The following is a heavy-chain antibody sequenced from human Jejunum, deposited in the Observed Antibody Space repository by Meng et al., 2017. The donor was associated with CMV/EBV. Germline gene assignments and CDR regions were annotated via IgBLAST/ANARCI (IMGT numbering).Heavy chain of an antibody. CDR3: ARDLTNKWFYY. D-gene: IGHD1-26*01. V-gene: IGHV4-39*07. Sequence: QLQAPASRPGPVNPAEPLSLTCTASGGPISSGSHSWAWFRQPPGKRLELIGSMYFSGIADYNPSLKSRVTISLHATQKQFSLRLTSVTAADSAVYFCARDLTNKWFYYWGQGTLVTVSS. J-gene: IGHJ4*02. CDR2: MYFSGIA. CDR1: GGPISSGSHS.